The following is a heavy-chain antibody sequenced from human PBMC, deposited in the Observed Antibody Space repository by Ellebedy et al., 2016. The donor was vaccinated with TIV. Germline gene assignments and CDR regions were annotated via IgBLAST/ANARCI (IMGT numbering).Heavy chain of an antibody. Sequence: ASVKVSXXASGGTFSSYSINWVRQAPGQGLEWLGGIIPFFGTARYSQKFQGRVTLSADESTSTAYMELSSLRSEDTAVYYCASPKRNLYDSGSHLVFGYWGQGTLVSVSS. V-gene: IGHV1-69*13. CDR1: GGTFSSYS. D-gene: IGHD3-10*01. CDR3: ASPKRNLYDSGSHLVFGY. J-gene: IGHJ4*02. CDR2: IIPFFGTA.